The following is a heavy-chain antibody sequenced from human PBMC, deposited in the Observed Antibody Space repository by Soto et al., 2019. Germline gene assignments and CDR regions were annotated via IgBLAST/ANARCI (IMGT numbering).Heavy chain of an antibody. CDR3: ARAGGTTVTTWGGYYYYYMDV. V-gene: IGHV4-59*01. CDR1: GGSISSYY. J-gene: IGHJ6*03. Sequence: SETLSLTCTVSGGSISSYYWSWIRQPPGKGLEWIGYIYYSGSTNYNPSLKSRVTISVDTSKNQFSLKLSSVTAADTAVYYCARAGGTTVTTWGGYYYYYMDVWSKGTTVTVSS. D-gene: IGHD4-4*01. CDR2: IYYSGST.